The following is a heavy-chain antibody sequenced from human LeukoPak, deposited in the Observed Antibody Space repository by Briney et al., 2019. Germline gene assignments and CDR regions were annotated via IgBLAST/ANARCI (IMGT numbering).Heavy chain of an antibody. CDR3: AKDIKRGYSGYELDY. V-gene: IGHV3-43*02. J-gene: IGHJ4*02. D-gene: IGHD5-12*01. CDR2: ISASGGST. CDR1: GFTFTNYA. Sequence: PGGSLRLSCAASGFTFTNYAMHWVRQAPGKGLDWVSTISASGGSTYYADSVKGRFTISRDNSKNSLYLQMNSLRTEDTALYYCAKDIKRGYSGYELDYWGQGTLVTVSS.